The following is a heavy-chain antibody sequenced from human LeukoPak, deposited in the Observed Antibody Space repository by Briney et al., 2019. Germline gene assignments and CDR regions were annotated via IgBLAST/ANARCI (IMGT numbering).Heavy chain of an antibody. J-gene: IGHJ5*01. V-gene: IGHV4-59*01. CDR3: AREGRGSWFDY. CDR1: GDSIGSYY. D-gene: IGHD5-12*01. CDR2: IYFSGTT. Sequence: SETLSLTCTVSGDSIGSYYWSWIRQPPGKGLEWIGYIYFSGTTYYNPSLKSRATISVDTSKNQFSLKLNSVTAADTAVYYCAREGRGSWFDYWGQGTLATVSS.